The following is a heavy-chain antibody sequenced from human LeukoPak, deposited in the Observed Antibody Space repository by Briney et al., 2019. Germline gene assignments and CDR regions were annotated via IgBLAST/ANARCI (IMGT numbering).Heavy chain of an antibody. Sequence: GGSLRLSCAASGFTFSNAWMSWVRQAPGKRMEWVGRIKSKADGGTPDYAAPVKGRFTISRDDSKNTLYLQMNSLKTEDTAVYYCTTDLGRYYGSGSFQEYWGQGTLVTVSS. J-gene: IGHJ4*02. CDR1: GFTFSNAW. V-gene: IGHV3-15*01. CDR3: TTDLGRYYGSGSFQEY. CDR2: IKSKADGGTP. D-gene: IGHD3-10*01.